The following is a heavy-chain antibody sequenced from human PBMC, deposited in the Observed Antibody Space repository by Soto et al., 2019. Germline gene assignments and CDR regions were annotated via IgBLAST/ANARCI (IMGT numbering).Heavy chain of an antibody. CDR2: IYYSGST. D-gene: IGHD1-1*01. V-gene: IGHV4-59*01. Sequence: SETLSLTCTVSGGSISSYYWSWIRQPPGKGLEWIGYIYYSGSTNYNPSLKSRVTISVDTSKNQFSLKLSSVTAADTAVYYCARSQYDPGHPFDYWGQGTLVTVSS. CDR3: ARSQYDPGHPFDY. J-gene: IGHJ4*02. CDR1: GGSISSYY.